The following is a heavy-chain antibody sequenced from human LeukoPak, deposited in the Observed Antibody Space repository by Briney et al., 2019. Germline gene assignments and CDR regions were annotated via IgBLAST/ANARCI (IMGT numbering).Heavy chain of an antibody. CDR1: GGSISSSNW. CDR2: IYHSGST. V-gene: IGHV4-4*02. D-gene: IGHD3-16*02. CDR3: ARVHYVWGSYLTFDY. Sequence: SETLSLTCAVSGGSISSSNWWSWVRQPPGKGLEWIGEIYHSGSTNYNPSLKSRVTISVDKSKNQFSLKLSSVTAADTAVYYCARVHYVWGSYLTFDYWGQGTLVTVSS. J-gene: IGHJ4*02.